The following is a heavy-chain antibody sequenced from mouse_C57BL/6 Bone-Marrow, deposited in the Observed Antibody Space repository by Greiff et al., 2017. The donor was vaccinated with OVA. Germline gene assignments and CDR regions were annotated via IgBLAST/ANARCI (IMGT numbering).Heavy chain of an antibody. V-gene: IGHV1-64*01. CDR1: GYTFTSYW. J-gene: IGHJ1*03. CDR3: ARRDGYYSYWYFDV. Sequence: QVQLKQPGAELVKPGASVKLSCKASGYTFTSYWLHWVKQRPGQGLEWIGMIHPNSGSTNYNEKFKSKATLTVDKSSSTAYMQLSSLTSEDSAVYYCARRDGYYSYWYFDVWGTGTTVTVSS. D-gene: IGHD2-3*01. CDR2: IHPNSGST.